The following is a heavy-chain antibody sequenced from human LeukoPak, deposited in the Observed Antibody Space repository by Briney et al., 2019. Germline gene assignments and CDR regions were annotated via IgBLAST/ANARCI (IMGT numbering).Heavy chain of an antibody. V-gene: IGHV1-18*01. D-gene: IGHD6-13*01. J-gene: IGHJ4*02. CDR1: GYTFTSYG. CDR3: ASALRPPSGGSSWYFDY. CDR2: ISAYNGNT. Sequence: ASVKVSCKASGYTFTSYGISWVRQAPGQGLEWMGWISAYNGNTNYAQKLQGRVTMTTDTSTSTAYMELRSLRSDDTAVYYCASALRPPSGGSSWYFDYWGQGTLVTVSS.